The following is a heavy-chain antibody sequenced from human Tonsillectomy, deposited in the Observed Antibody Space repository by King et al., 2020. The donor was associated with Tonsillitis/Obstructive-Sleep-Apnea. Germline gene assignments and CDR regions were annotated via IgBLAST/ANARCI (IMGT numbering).Heavy chain of an antibody. V-gene: IGHV4-4*02. CDR1: W. CDR2: VYHSGST. D-gene: IGHD3-10*01. J-gene: IGHJ4*02. CDR3: ARANPLIAYTTSRRHWFGY. Sequence: WWSWVRQPPGKGLEWIGEVYHSGSTKYKPSLKSRLIISVDTSKNQFFLNLTSLTAADTAIYYCARANPLIAYTTSRRHWFGYWGQGILVTVSS.